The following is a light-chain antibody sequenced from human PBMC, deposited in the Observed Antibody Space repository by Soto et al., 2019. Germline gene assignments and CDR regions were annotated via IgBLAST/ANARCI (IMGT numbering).Light chain of an antibody. Sequence: EIVMTQSPVTLSVSPGDRATLSCRASQSVNSNLAWYQQKPGQTPNLLIYVASTRATGIPARFSGSGSGTEFTLTISSRQSEDFAVYYCQQYNVWPLTFGGGTKVEFK. CDR2: VAS. V-gene: IGKV3-15*01. J-gene: IGKJ4*01. CDR1: QSVNSN. CDR3: QQYNVWPLT.